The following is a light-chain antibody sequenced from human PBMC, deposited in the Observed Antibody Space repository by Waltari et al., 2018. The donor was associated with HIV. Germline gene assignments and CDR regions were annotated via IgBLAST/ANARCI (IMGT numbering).Light chain of an antibody. CDR3: CSYTGTGVL. CDR1: SSYVGAYNL. CDR2: EVT. Sequence: QSALTQPASVSGSPGQSLTIPCTGPSSYVGAYNLVSWYPQHPGTAPKLMIFEVTKRPPGVSDRFSGSRSGNTASLTISGLQAEYEGDYYCCSYTGTGVLFGRGTKLTVL. J-gene: IGLJ2*01. V-gene: IGLV2-23*02.